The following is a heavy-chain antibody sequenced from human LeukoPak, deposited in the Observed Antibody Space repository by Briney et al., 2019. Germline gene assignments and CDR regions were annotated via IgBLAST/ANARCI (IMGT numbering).Heavy chain of an antibody. CDR1: GGSITTTNY. CDR3: SRESGPYSPFGY. D-gene: IGHD1-26*01. J-gene: IGHJ4*02. CDR2: ISLSGYT. Sequence: PSETLSLTCGVSGGSITTTNYWSRVRQSPGRGLEWIGEISLSGYTGFNPSLRGRVTMSLDEFKNHLSLTLTSVTAADTAIYYSSRESGPYSPFGYWGQGILVTVTT. V-gene: IGHV4-4*02.